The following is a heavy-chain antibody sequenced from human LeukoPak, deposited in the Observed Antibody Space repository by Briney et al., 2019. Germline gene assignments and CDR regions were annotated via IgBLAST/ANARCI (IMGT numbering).Heavy chain of an antibody. V-gene: IGHV4-39*07. CDR1: GGSISTSNYY. CDR3: ARDGNSYYDH. CDR2: IFYSGST. J-gene: IGHJ5*02. Sequence: TSETLSLTCTVSGGSISTSNYYWGWIRQPPGKGLEWIGNIFYSGSTYYSPSLKSRVTISLDTSRNQFSLKLNSVTAADTAVYYCARDGNSYYDHWGQGIMVTVTS. D-gene: IGHD4-11*01.